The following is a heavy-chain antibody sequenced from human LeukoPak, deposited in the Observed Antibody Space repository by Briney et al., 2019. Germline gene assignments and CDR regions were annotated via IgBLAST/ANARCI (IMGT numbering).Heavy chain of an antibody. D-gene: IGHD3-10*01. CDR3: AKAAFGSGRLPNWFDP. J-gene: IGHJ5*02. Sequence: SGGSLRLSCAASGFTFDDYAMHWVRQAPGKGRGWVSGISWNSGSIGYADSVKGRFTISRDNAKNSLYLQMNSLRAEDTALYYCAKAAFGSGRLPNWFDPWGQGTLVTVSS. V-gene: IGHV3-9*01. CDR2: ISWNSGSI. CDR1: GFTFDDYA.